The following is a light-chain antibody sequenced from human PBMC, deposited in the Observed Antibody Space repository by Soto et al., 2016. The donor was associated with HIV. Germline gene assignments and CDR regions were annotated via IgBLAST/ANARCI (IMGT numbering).Light chain of an antibody. CDR2: KAS. J-gene: IGKJ1*01. Sequence: DIQMTQSPSTLSASVGDRVTITCRASQSISSWLAWYQQKPGKAPKLLIYKASSLESGVPSRFSGSGSGTEFTLTISSLQPDDFAIYYCQHLNSFLPWTFGQGTKVEIK. V-gene: IGKV1-5*03. CDR3: QHLNSFLPWT. CDR1: QSISSW.